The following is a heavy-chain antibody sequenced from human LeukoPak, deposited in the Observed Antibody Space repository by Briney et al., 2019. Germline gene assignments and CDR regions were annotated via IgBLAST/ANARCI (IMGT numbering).Heavy chain of an antibody. J-gene: IGHJ3*02. CDR1: GFTFSSYW. D-gene: IGHD1-1*01. CDR3: ARARTTTGTTRIAFNI. V-gene: IGHV3-7*04. CDR2: IKQDGSEK. Sequence: GGSLRLSCAASGFTFSSYWMTWVRQAPGKGLEWVANIKQDGSEKYYVDSVKGRFTISRDNAKNSLYLQMNSLRAEDTAVYYCARARTTTGTTRIAFNIWGQGTVVTVSS.